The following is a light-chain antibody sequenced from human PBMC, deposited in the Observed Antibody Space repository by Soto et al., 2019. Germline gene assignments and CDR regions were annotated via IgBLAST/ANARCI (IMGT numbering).Light chain of an antibody. CDR3: QQYNNWNT. Sequence: EIVMTQSPATLSVSPGERATLSCRASPSVTSNLAWYQQKPGQAPRLLIYGASTRATGIPAGFSGSGSGTEFTLTISSLQSEDFAVYYCQQYNNWNTFGQGTKLEIK. CDR1: PSVTSN. CDR2: GAS. V-gene: IGKV3-15*01. J-gene: IGKJ2*01.